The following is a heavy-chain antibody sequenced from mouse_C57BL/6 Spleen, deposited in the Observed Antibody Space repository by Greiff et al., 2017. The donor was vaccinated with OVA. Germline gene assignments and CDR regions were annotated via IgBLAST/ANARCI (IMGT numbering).Heavy chain of an antibody. CDR1: GYSFTGYY. Sequence: EVQLQQSGPELVKPGASVKISCKASGYSFTGYYMNWVKQSPEKSLEWIGELNPSTGGTTYNQKFKAKATLTVDKSSSTAYMQLKSLTSEDSAVYYCARAWYYYGSSYPFAYWGQGTLVTVSA. CDR3: ARAWYYYGSSYPFAY. V-gene: IGHV1-42*01. CDR2: LNPSTGGT. J-gene: IGHJ3*01. D-gene: IGHD1-1*01.